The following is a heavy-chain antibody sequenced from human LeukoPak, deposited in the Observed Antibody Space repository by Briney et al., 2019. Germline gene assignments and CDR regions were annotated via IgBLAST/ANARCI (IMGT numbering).Heavy chain of an antibody. CDR3: AKSHYYYDSSGYYPPNPFDY. Sequence: GGSLRLSCAASGFTFSDYYMSWIRQAPGKGLEWVSAISGSGGSTYYADSVKGRFTISRDNSKNTLYLQMNSLRAEDTAVHYCAKSHYYYDSSGYYPPNPFDYWGQGTLVTVSS. J-gene: IGHJ4*02. V-gene: IGHV3-23*01. CDR1: GFTFSDYY. CDR2: ISGSGGST. D-gene: IGHD3-22*01.